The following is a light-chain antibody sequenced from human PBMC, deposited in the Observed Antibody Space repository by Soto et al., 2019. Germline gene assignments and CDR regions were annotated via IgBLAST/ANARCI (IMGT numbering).Light chain of an antibody. J-gene: IGKJ1*01. V-gene: IGKV3-11*01. CDR2: DAS. Sequence: ELVLTQSPATLSLSPGERATLSCRASQSVSSYLAWYQQKAGQAPRLLIYDASNRATGIPARFSGSGSGTDFTLTISRLQPEDFAVYYCQQRSSWPRTFGLGTKVDI. CDR1: QSVSSY. CDR3: QQRSSWPRT.